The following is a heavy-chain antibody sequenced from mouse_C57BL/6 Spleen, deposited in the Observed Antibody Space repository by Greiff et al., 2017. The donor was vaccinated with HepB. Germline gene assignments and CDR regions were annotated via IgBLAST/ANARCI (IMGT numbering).Heavy chain of an antibody. CDR2: INPNNGGT. Sequence: EVQLQQSGPELVKPGASVKISCKASGYTFTDYYMNWVKQSPGQSLEWIGDINPNNGGTSYNQKFKGKATLTVDKSSSTAYMELRSLTSEDSAVYYCARKDYSNYNYAMDYWGQGTSVTVSS. J-gene: IGHJ4*01. V-gene: IGHV1-26*01. CDR3: ARKDYSNYNYAMDY. CDR1: GYTFTDYY. D-gene: IGHD2-5*01.